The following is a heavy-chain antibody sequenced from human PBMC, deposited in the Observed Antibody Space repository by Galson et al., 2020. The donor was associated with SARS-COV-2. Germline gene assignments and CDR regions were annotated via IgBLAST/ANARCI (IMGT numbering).Heavy chain of an antibody. Sequence: LGESLKISCAASGFPFRNYAMHWVRQAPGKGMEWVTVISYDRTHKYYADPVKGRFTISSDNSKNTLSLQMSSLRPEDTAVYYCAKSGGGMVYTMDYWGQGTLVSVSS. D-gene: IGHD2-8*01. CDR1: GFPFRNYA. V-gene: IGHV3-30*18. CDR3: AKSGGGMVYTMDY. CDR2: ISYDRTHK. J-gene: IGHJ4*02.